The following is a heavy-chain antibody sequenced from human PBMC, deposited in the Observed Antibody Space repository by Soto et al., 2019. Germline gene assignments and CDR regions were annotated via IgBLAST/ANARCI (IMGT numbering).Heavy chain of an antibody. CDR1: GFTFTSSA. V-gene: IGHV1-58*01. J-gene: IGHJ6*02. D-gene: IGHD3-3*01. CDR2: VVVGSGNT. Sequence: SVKVSCKASGFTFTSSAVQWVRQARGQRLEWIGWVVVGSGNTNYAQKFQERVTITRDMSTSTAYMELSSLRSEDTAVYYCAAEQYYDFWSGYFPPGPDYYYYGMDVWGQGTTVTVSS. CDR3: AAEQYYDFWSGYFPPGPDYYYYGMDV.